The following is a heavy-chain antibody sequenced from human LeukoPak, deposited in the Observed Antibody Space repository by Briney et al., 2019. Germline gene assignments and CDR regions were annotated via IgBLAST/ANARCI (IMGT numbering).Heavy chain of an antibody. D-gene: IGHD2-21*02. CDR2: ISSNGGST. V-gene: IGHV3-64*01. CDR1: GFTFSSYA. CDR3: ARGTHIVVVTAILPPDAFDI. Sequence: GGSLRLSCAASGFTFSSYAMHWVRQAPGKGLEYVSAISSNGGSTYYANSVKGRFTISRDNSKNTLYLQMGSLRAEDMAVYYCARGTHIVVVTAILPPDAFDIWGQGTMVTVSS. J-gene: IGHJ3*02.